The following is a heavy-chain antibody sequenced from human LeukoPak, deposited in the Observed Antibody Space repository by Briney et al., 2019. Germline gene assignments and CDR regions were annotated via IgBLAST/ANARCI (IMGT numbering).Heavy chain of an antibody. V-gene: IGHV3-53*05. J-gene: IGHJ3*02. CDR1: GFTVSSNY. Sequence: GGSLRLSCAASGFTVSSNYMSWVRQAPGKGLEWVSVIFSGGSTYYADSVKGRFTISRDNSKNTLYLQMSSLRAEDTAVYYCVKTLISVAGTGAFDIWGQGTMVTVSS. D-gene: IGHD6-19*01. CDR2: IFSGGST. CDR3: VKTLISVAGTGAFDI.